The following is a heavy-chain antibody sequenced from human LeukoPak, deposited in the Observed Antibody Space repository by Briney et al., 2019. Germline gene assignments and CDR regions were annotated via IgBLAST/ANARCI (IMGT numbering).Heavy chain of an antibody. J-gene: IGHJ3*02. D-gene: IGHD3-22*01. CDR3: ASMHYYDSSGYYSDAFDI. Sequence: ASVKVSCKASGYTFTSYDISWVRQATGQGLEWMGWMNPNSGNTGYAQKFQGRVTMTRNTSISTAYMELSSLRSEDTAVYYCASMHYYDSSGYYSDAFDIWGQGTMVTVSS. CDR1: GYTFTSYD. V-gene: IGHV1-8*01. CDR2: MNPNSGNT.